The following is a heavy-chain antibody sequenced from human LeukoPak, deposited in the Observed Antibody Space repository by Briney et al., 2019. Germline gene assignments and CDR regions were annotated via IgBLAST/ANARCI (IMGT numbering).Heavy chain of an antibody. J-gene: IGHJ3*02. V-gene: IGHV4-59*08. CDR1: GGSISSYY. CDR3: ARRGSSWYYAFDI. D-gene: IGHD6-13*01. Sequence: PSETLSLTCTVSGGSISSYYWSWIRQPPGKGLEWTGYIYYSGSTNYNPSPKSRVTISVDTSKNQFSLKLSSVTAADTAVYYCARRGSSWYYAFDIWGQGTMVTVSS. CDR2: IYYSGST.